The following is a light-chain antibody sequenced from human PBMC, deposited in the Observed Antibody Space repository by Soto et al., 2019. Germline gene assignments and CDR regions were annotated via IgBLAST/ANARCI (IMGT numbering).Light chain of an antibody. Sequence: QPVLTQPPSVSGAPGQRVTISCTGSTSNIGAGHDVHWYQQLPGTAPKLLIYAHNNRPSGVPDRFSGPKSGTSASLAITGLQAEDAADYYCQSYDSILGVYVFGIGTKLTVL. CDR3: QSYDSILGVYV. CDR1: TSNIGAGHD. V-gene: IGLV1-40*01. J-gene: IGLJ1*01. CDR2: AHN.